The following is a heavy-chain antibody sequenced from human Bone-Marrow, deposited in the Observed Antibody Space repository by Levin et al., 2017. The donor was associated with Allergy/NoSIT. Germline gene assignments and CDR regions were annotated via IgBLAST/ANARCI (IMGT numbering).Heavy chain of an antibody. Sequence: SETLSLTCSVSGGAISNDDSYWSWIRQSPEKGLEWLGYIHHSGSPYYNPSLMSRLRLSIDLSKREFSLKLTSVTAADTAVYYCSRLYNSGDSYNWVHRWGPGIPVTVSS. CDR2: IHHSGSP. CDR3: SRLYNSGDSYNWVHR. CDR1: GGAISNDDSY. J-gene: IGHJ5*02. V-gene: IGHV4-30-4*01. D-gene: IGHD3-10*01.